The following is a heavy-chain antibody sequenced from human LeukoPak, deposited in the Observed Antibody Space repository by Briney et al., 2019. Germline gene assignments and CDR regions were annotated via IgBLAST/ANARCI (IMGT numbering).Heavy chain of an antibody. CDR3: ARMGGFLRYRNWFDP. V-gene: IGHV3-30*02. CDR2: IRYDGSNK. Sequence: GGSLRLSCAASGFTFSSYGMHWVRQAPGKGLEWVTFIRYDGSNKYYADSVKGRFTISRDNSKNTLYLRMNSLRAEDTAVYYCARMGGFLRYRNWFDPWGQGTLVTVSS. CDR1: GFTFSSYG. J-gene: IGHJ5*02. D-gene: IGHD3-3*01.